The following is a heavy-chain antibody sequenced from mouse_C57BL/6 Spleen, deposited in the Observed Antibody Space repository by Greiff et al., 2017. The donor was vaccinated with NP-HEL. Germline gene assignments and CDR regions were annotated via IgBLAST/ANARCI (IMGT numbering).Heavy chain of an antibody. V-gene: IGHV1-82*01. CDR2: IYPGDGDT. CDR1: GYAFSSSW. CDR3: ARLDSSGYDY. Sequence: VQLQQSGPELVKPGASVKISCKASGYAFSSSWMNWVKQRPGKGLEWIGRIYPGDGDTNYNGKFKGKATLTADKSSSTAYMQLSSLTSEDSAVYFCARLDSSGYDYWGQGTTLTVSS. J-gene: IGHJ2*01. D-gene: IGHD3-2*02.